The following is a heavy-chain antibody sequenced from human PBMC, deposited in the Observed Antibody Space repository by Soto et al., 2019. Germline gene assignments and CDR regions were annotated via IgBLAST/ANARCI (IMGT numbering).Heavy chain of an antibody. CDR2: ISPGDSDA. CDR1: GRNFINHW. J-gene: IGHJ3*02. CDR3: ARQGDLAATPADAFDI. D-gene: IGHD6-19*01. Sequence: PGQSLKISCKLSGRNFINHWIAWVREMPGKGLEWMGIISPGDSDARYSPSFAGQVTISVDKSITTAYLHWSSLEATDSAVYYCARQGDLAATPADAFDIWGQGTLVTVSS. V-gene: IGHV5-51*01.